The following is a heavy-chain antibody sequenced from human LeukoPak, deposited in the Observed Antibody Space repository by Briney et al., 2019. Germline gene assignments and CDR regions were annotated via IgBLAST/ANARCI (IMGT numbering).Heavy chain of an antibody. V-gene: IGHV4-39*01. Sequence: PSETLSLTCTVSGGSISSSSYYWGWIRQPPGKGLEWIGSIYYSGRTYYNPSLKSRVTISVDTSKNQFSLKLSSVTAADTAVYYCARPMGRSSEGSSGYYLDAFDIWGQGTMVTVSS. CDR3: ARPMGRSSEGSSGYYLDAFDI. J-gene: IGHJ3*02. CDR2: IYYSGRT. CDR1: GGSISSSSYY. D-gene: IGHD3-22*01.